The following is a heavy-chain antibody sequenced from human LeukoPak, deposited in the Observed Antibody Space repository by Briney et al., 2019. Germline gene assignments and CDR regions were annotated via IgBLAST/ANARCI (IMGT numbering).Heavy chain of an antibody. J-gene: IGHJ3*02. CDR1: GFTFSSYA. V-gene: IGHV3-23*01. CDR3: AKVPGAYSNYVGGAFDI. Sequence: GGSLRLSCAASGFTFSSYAMSWVLQAPGKGLEWVSAISGSGGSTYYADSVKGRSTISRDNSKNTLYLQMNSLRAEDTAVYYCAKVPGAYSNYVGGAFDIWGQGTMVTVSS. D-gene: IGHD4-11*01. CDR2: ISGSGGST.